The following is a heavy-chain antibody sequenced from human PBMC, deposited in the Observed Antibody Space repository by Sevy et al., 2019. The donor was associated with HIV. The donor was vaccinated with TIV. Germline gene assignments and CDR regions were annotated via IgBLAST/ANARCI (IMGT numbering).Heavy chain of an antibody. CDR2: ISYDGSNK. V-gene: IGHV3-30-3*01. D-gene: IGHD3-10*01. CDR1: GFTFSSYA. Sequence: GGSLRLSCAASGFTFSSYAMHWVRQAPGKGLEWVAVISYDGSNKYYADSVKDRFTISRDNSKNTLYLQMNSLRAEDTAVYYCATGGAYYWGQGTLVTVSS. CDR3: ATGGAYY. J-gene: IGHJ4*02.